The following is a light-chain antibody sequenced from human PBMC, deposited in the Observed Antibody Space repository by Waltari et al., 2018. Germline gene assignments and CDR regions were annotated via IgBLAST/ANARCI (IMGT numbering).Light chain of an antibody. CDR3: MQILQPART. CDR1: QSLLHSNGYNY. CDR2: LGS. V-gene: IGKV2-28*01. Sequence: DILMTQSPLSLPVTPGEPASIPCRSSQSLLHSNGYNYLDWYLQKPGQSPQVLIYLGSNRASGVPDRFSGSGSGTDFTLNISRVEAEDVGVYYCMQILQPARTFGQGTRLEIK. J-gene: IGKJ2*01.